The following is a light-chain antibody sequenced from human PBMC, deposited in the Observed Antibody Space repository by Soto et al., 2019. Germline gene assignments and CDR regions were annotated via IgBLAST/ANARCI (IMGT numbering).Light chain of an antibody. J-gene: IGKJ5*01. V-gene: IGKV3-20*01. CDR3: RQYGRSPPIT. Sequence: EIVLTQSPGTLSLSPGERATLSCRASHSVSSSYLAWYQQKPGQAPGLLIYGASSRATGIPDRFSGSGSGKDFILTISRLEPEDFSVYYCRQYGRSPPITFGQGTRLEIK. CDR2: GAS. CDR1: HSVSSSY.